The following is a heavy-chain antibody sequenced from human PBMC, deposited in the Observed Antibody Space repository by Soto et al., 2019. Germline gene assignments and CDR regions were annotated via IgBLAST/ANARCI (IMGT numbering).Heavy chain of an antibody. V-gene: IGHV1-46*01. CDR1: GYTFTSYY. CDR3: AIEFIISSFGDAPDYVSTDG. D-gene: IGHD3-3*01. J-gene: IGHJ6*02. CDR2: INPSGRTP. Sequence: VSVKVSWRAFGYTFTSYYMHWVRPVPGQGLAWMGIINPSGRTPSYAPKLQGRVTITRDSSRSTVYMERVSVSAEDVAVYYNAIEFIISSFGDAPDYVSTDGGSQETIGTVSS.